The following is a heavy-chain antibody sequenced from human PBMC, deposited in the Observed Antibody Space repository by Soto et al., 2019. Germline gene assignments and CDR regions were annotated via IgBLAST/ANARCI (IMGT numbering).Heavy chain of an antibody. CDR2: ISYDGSNK. J-gene: IGHJ4*02. CDR1: GFTFSSYG. D-gene: IGHD3-22*01. V-gene: IGHV3-30*18. CDR3: AKGAPRYYYDSSGYYQYYFDY. Sequence: LRLSCAASGFTFSSYGMHWVRQAPGKGLEWVAVISYDGSNKYYADSVKGRFTISRDNSKNTLYLQMNSLRAEDTAVYYCAKGAPRYYYDSSGYYQYYFDYWGQGTMVTVSS.